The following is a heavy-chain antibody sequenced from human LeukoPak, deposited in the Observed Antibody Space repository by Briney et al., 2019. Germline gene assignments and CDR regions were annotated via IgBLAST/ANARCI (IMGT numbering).Heavy chain of an antibody. CDR3: AKDLFSGYGSGSYIH. D-gene: IGHD3-10*01. CDR1: GFTFSSYA. CDR2: ISTSGGNT. J-gene: IGHJ4*02. V-gene: IGHV3-23*01. Sequence: GGSLRLSCAASGFTFSSYAMSWVRQAPGKGLEWVSTISTSGGNTYYADSVKGHFTISRDNSKNTLYLQMNSLRAEDTAVYYCAKDLFSGYGSGSYIHWGQGTLVTVSS.